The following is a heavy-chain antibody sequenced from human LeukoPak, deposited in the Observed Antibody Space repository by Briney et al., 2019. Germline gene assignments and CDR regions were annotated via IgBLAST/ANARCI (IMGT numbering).Heavy chain of an antibody. Sequence: GGSLRLSCSASRFTFSSYAMTWVRQAPGKGLEWVSAISGSGDSTYYADSVKGRFTISRDNSKNTLFLQLSSLRAEDTAIYYCVTVGKFRSSWYGVYWGQGTLVTVSS. J-gene: IGHJ4*02. D-gene: IGHD6-13*01. CDR3: VTVGKFRSSWYGVY. V-gene: IGHV3-23*01. CDR2: ISGSGDST. CDR1: RFTFSSYA.